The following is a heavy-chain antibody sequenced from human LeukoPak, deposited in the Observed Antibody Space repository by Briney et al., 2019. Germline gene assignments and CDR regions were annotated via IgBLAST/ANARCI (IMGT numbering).Heavy chain of an antibody. V-gene: IGHV3-43*02. D-gene: IGHD3-3*01. CDR2: ISGDGGST. CDR1: GFPFDDYA. J-gene: IGHJ4*02. Sequence: PGGSLRLSCATSGFPFDDYAIHWGRQAPGKGLEWVSLISGDGGSTYYADSVKGRFTISRDNSKNSMYLQMNSLRTEDTALYYWAKDSGFFGVVIFYYWGQGTLVTVSS. CDR3: AKDSGFFGVVIFYY.